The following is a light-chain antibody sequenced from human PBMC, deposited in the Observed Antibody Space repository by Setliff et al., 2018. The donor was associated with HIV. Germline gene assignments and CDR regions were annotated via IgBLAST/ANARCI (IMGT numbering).Light chain of an antibody. CDR2: YDS. V-gene: IGLV3-21*04. Sequence: SYELTQPPSVSVAPGKTARITCGANNIGSKSVHWYQQKPGQAPVLVIYYDSDRPSGIPERFAGSNSGNAATLTITRVDAGDEADYYCQVWDSISDHPIFGGGTKVTVL. J-gene: IGLJ2*01. CDR1: NIGSKS. CDR3: QVWDSISDHPI.